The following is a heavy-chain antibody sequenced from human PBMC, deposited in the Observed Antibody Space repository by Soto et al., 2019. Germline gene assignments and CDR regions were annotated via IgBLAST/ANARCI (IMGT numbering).Heavy chain of an antibody. CDR3: ARGRYCSGGSCYAPAHAFDI. CDR1: GGSFSGYY. J-gene: IGHJ3*02. CDR2: INHSGST. V-gene: IGHV4-34*01. Sequence: SETLSLTCAVYGGSFSGYYWSWIRQPPGKGLEWIGEINHSGSTNYNPSLKSRVTISVDTSKNQFSLKLSSVTAADTAVYYCARGRYCSGGSCYAPAHAFDIWGQGTMVT. D-gene: IGHD2-15*01.